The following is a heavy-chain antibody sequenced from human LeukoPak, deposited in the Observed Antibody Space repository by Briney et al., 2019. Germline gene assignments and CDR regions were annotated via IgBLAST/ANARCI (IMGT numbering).Heavy chain of an antibody. CDR3: ARLRYYSESNASNRFDY. J-gene: IGHJ4*02. Sequence: ASVKVSCKASGYTFTSYDINWVRQATGQGLERMGWMNPNSGNTGYAQKFQGRVTMTRNTSISTAYMELSSLRSEDTAVYYCARLRYYSESNASNRFDYWGQGTLVTVSS. CDR2: MNPNSGNT. V-gene: IGHV1-8*01. CDR1: GYTFTSYD. D-gene: IGHD3-22*01.